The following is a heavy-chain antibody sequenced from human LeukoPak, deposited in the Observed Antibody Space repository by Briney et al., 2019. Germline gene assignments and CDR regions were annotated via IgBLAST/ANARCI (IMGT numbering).Heavy chain of an antibody. D-gene: IGHD1-14*01. J-gene: IGHJ4*02. V-gene: IGHV3-30*02. CDR3: AKISSSAEPNFDH. CDR2: IWPGGSKK. Sequence: GGSLRLSCAGSGFTFSTYAMHWVRQAPGKGLEWVAFIWPGGSKKYYADSVKGRFAISRENSNNTLYLQMNSLRPEDTGLYFCAKISSSAEPNFDHWGQGTRRTVSS. CDR1: GFTFSTYA.